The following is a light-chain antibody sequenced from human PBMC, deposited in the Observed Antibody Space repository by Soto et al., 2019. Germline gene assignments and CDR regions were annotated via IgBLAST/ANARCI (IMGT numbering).Light chain of an antibody. CDR3: CSYAGSSTFAFVV. J-gene: IGLJ2*01. CDR1: SSDVGSYSL. CDR2: EVS. V-gene: IGLV2-23*02. Sequence: HSALTQPASVSGSPGQSITISCTGTSSDVGSYSLVSWYQQHPGKAPKLMIYEVSKRPSGVSNRFSGSKSGNTASLTISGLQAEDEADYYCCSYAGSSTFAFVVFGGGTKLTVL.